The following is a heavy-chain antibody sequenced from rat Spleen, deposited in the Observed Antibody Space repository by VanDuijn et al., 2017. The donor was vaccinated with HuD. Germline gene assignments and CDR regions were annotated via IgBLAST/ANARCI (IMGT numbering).Heavy chain of an antibody. J-gene: IGHJ4*01. D-gene: IGHD1-4*01. CDR2: INFDGSGT. Sequence: EVRLVESGGGLVRPGRSLKLSCAASGFTFSDYNMAWVRQTPTKGLEWVASINFDGSGTYYRDSVKGRFTFSRDNAKNTVYLQMDSLRSEDTATYYCTTPNYPGITRDVMDAWGQGASVTVSS. V-gene: IGHV5-20*01. CDR3: TTPNYPGITRDVMDA. CDR1: GFTFSDYN.